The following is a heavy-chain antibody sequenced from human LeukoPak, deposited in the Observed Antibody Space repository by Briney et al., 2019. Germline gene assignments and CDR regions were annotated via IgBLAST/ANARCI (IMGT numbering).Heavy chain of an antibody. V-gene: IGHV4-39*01. D-gene: IGHD2-2*01. CDR1: GGSISSSSYY. CDR3: ARPFPDANDAFDI. Sequence: PSETLSLTCTVSGGSISSSSYYWGWIRQPPGKGLEWIGSIYYSGSTYYNPSLKSRVTISVDTSKNQFYLKLSSVTAADTAVYYCARPFPDANDAFDIWGQGTMVTVSS. CDR2: IYYSGST. J-gene: IGHJ3*02.